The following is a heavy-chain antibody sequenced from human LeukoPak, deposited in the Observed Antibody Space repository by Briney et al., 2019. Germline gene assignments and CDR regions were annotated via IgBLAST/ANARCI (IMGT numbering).Heavy chain of an antibody. V-gene: IGHV1-46*01. D-gene: IGHD6-13*01. CDR2: INPSGGST. J-gene: IGHJ4*02. CDR3: AKDIGSWASDY. Sequence: EASVKVSCKASGYTFTSYYMHWVRQAPGQGLEWMGIINPSGGSTSYAQKFQGRVTMTRDTSTSTVYMELSSLRSEDTAVYYCAKDIGSWASDYWGQGTLVTVSS. CDR1: GYTFTSYY.